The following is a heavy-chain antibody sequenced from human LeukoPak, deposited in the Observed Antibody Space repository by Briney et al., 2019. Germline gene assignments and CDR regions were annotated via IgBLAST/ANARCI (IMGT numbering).Heavy chain of an antibody. V-gene: IGHV3-72*01. CDR2: SMDKANSYST. D-gene: IGHD3-22*01. CDR3: AKEGEGHITMTVLLTRDLDY. J-gene: IGHJ4*02. CDR1: RFTFSDHH. Sequence: GGSLRLSCATSRFTFSDHHMDWVRQAPGKGLEWVGRSMDKANSYSTEYATSVKGRFTISRDDSKNSLYLQMNSLRTEDTAVYYCAKEGEGHITMTVLLTRDLDYWGQGTLVTVSS.